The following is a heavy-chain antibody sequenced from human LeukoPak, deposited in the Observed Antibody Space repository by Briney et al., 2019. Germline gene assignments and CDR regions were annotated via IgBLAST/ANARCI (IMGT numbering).Heavy chain of an antibody. CDR2: INHSGST. V-gene: IGHV4-34*01. CDR3: ARAMDV. Sequence: SETLSLTCTVSGGSISSDHWNWIRQPPGKGLEWIGEINHSGSTNYNPSLKSRVTISVDTSKNQFSLKLSSVTAADTAVYYCARAMDVWGQGTTVTVSS. J-gene: IGHJ6*02. CDR1: GGSISSDH.